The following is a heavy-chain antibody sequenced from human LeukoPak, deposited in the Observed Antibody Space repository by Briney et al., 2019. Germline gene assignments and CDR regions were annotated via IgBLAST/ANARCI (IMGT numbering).Heavy chain of an antibody. V-gene: IGHV1-24*01. CDR3: ATGSGIAAGYYYFGMDV. Sequence: ASVKDSCKVSRYTLTELSMHWVRQAPGKGVEWMGGFDPEDGETIYAQKYQGRVTMTENTSTDTAYMELSSLRTEDTAVYYCATGSGIAAGYYYFGMDVWGEGTTVTVSS. J-gene: IGHJ6*04. D-gene: IGHD6-25*01. CDR1: RYTLTELS. CDR2: FDPEDGET.